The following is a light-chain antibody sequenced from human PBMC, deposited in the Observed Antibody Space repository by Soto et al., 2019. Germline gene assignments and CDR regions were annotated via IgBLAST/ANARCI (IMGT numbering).Light chain of an antibody. V-gene: IGLV2-14*01. CDR2: EVS. J-gene: IGLJ3*02. CDR3: QGYDYSLTASV. Sequence: QSALTQPASVSGSRGQSITISCTGTSSDVGGYNYVSWYQQHPGKAPKLMIYEVSNRPSGVSNRFSGSKSGNTASLTISGLQAEDEADYYCQGYDYSLTASVFGGGTKLTVL. CDR1: SSDVGGYNY.